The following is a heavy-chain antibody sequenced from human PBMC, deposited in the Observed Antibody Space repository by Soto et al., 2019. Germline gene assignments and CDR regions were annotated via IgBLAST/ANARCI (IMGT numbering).Heavy chain of an antibody. Sequence: GASVKVSCKASGYTFTSYGISWVRQAPGQGLEWMGWISAYNGNTNYAQKLQGRVTMTTDTSTSTAYMELRSLRSDDTAVYYCARDAQYYYDSSAPLRYFDYWGQGTLVTVSS. J-gene: IGHJ4*02. V-gene: IGHV1-18*01. CDR3: ARDAQYYYDSSAPLRYFDY. D-gene: IGHD3-22*01. CDR2: ISAYNGNT. CDR1: GYTFTSYG.